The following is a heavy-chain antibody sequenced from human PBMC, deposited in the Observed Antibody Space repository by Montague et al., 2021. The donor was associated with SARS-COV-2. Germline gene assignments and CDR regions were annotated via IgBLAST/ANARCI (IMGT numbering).Heavy chain of an antibody. CDR2: IYYRGST. D-gene: IGHD5-24*01. V-gene: IGHV4-59*12. J-gene: IGHJ2*01. CDR1: GGSISTYY. CDR3: ARDGYNAHQNYWYFDL. Sequence: SETLPLTCTVSGGSISTYYWSWIRQPPGKGLEWIGYIYYRGSTNYSPSLKSRVTISVDTSKNQFSLKLSSVTAADTAVYYCARDGYNAHQNYWYFDLWGRGTLVTVSS.